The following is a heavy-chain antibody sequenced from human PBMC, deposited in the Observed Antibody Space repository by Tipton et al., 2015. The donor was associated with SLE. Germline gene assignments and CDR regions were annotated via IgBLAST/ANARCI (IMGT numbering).Heavy chain of an antibody. D-gene: IGHD2-15*01. CDR1: GYSISSGYY. CDR3: ARGGHSHAFDI. CDR2: IYHSGST. Sequence: TLFLTCAVSGYSISSGYYWGWIRQHPGKGLERIGSIYHSGSTYYNPSLKSRVTISVDTSKNQFSLKLSSVTAADTAVYYCARGGHSHAFDIWGQGTMVTVSS. J-gene: IGHJ3*02. V-gene: IGHV4-38-2*01.